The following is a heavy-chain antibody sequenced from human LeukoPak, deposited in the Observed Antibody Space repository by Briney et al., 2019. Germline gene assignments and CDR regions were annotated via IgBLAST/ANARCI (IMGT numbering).Heavy chain of an antibody. V-gene: IGHV3-30*02. CDR3: ARAKWELPAPYYYYYGMDV. D-gene: IGHD1-26*01. Sequence: GGSLRLSCAASGFTFSSYGMHWVRQAPGKGLEWVAFIRYDGSNKYYADSVKGRFTISRDNSKNTLYLQMNSLRAEDTAVYYCARAKWELPAPYYYYYGMDVWGQGTTVTVSS. CDR2: IRYDGSNK. CDR1: GFTFSSYG. J-gene: IGHJ6*02.